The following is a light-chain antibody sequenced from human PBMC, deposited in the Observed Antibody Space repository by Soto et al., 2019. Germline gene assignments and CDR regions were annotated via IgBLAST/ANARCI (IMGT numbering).Light chain of an antibody. J-gene: IGKJ1*01. Sequence: HIPHSPSTLSASVGDRVTITCRASQGITRWLAWYQQKPGRAPKLLIYKASNLENGVPSRFSGSGSGTEFTLTISSLQPDDVATYFCQQYNIYSRTFGQGTKGEI. V-gene: IGKV1-5*03. CDR2: KAS. CDR1: QGITRW. CDR3: QQYNIYSRT.